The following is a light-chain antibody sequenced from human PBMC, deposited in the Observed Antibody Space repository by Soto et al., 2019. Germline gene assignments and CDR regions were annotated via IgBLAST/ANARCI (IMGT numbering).Light chain of an antibody. J-gene: IGLJ1*01. CDR3: ISYTSSSTRV. CDR2: EVT. V-gene: IGLV2-14*01. CDR1: SSDVGGYNS. Sequence: LTQPASVSGSPGQSITISCTGTSSDVGGYNSVSWYQQHPGKAPKLVIYEVTNRPSGISNRFSGSKSGNTASLTISGLQAEDEADYYCISYTSSSTRVFGTGTKVTVL.